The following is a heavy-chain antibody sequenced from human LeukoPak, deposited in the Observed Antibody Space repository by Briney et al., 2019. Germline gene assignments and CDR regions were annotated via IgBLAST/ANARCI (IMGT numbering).Heavy chain of an antibody. CDR1: GFTFSSYA. CDR3: AKYLMIFVAPRGYGMDV. J-gene: IGHJ6*02. Sequence: PGGSLRLSCAASGFTFSSYAMSWVRQAPGKGLEWVSAISGSGGSTYYADSVKGRFTISRDNSKNTLYLQMNSLRAEDTAVYYCAKYLMIFVAPRGYGMDVWGQGTTVTVSS. V-gene: IGHV3-23*01. CDR2: ISGSGGST. D-gene: IGHD3/OR15-3a*01.